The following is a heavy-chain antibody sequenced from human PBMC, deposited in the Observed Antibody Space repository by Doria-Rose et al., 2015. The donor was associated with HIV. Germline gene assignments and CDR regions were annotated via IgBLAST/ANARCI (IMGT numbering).Heavy chain of an antibody. CDR3: ARIKSSRWYHKYYFDF. CDR2: TYSDDER. J-gene: IGHJ4*02. Sequence: QITLKESGPVLVKPTETLTLTCTVSGVSLSSPGMGVSWIRQPPGKALEWLANTYSDDERSYKTSLKSRLTISRGTAKGQVFLTMTDMDPVDTATYYCARIKSSRWYHKYYFDFRGQGSLVIVSA. V-gene: IGHV2-26*01. CDR1: GVSLSSPGMG. D-gene: IGHD6-13*01.